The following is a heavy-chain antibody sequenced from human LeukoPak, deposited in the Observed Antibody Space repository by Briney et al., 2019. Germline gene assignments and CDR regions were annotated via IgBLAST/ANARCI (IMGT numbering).Heavy chain of an antibody. Sequence: GGSLRLSCAASGFTFSSYAMHWVRQAPGKGLEWVAVISYDGSNKYYADSVKGRFTISRDNSKNTLYLQMNSLRAEDTAVYYCARDKRDSSSFLPLSDPFDYWGQGTLVTVSS. CDR2: ISYDGSNK. V-gene: IGHV3-30-3*01. D-gene: IGHD6-6*01. CDR3: ARDKRDSSSFLPLSDPFDY. J-gene: IGHJ4*02. CDR1: GFTFSSYA.